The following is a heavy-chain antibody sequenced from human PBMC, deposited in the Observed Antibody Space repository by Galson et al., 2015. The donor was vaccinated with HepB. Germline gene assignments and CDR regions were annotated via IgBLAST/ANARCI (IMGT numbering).Heavy chain of an antibody. CDR1: GYTFSTYY. D-gene: IGHD3/OR15-3a*01. Sequence: SVKVSCKASGYTFSTYYLHWVRQAPGQRPEWMGISNPSGGTTTYAQKFQGRVTMTTDTSTNTVYMELGSLRSEDTAIYYCARAATPHFRTGYYFDYWGQGTLVTVSS. CDR3: ARAATPHFRTGYYFDY. V-gene: IGHV1-46*01. CDR2: SNPSGGTT. J-gene: IGHJ4*02.